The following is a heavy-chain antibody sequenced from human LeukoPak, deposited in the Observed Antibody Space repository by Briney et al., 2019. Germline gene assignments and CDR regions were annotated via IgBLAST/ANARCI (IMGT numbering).Heavy chain of an antibody. D-gene: IGHD6-19*01. Sequence: GGSLRLSCAASGFSFSSYAMSWVRQAPGKGLEWVANIKQDGSEKKYVDSVKGRFTISRDNSKNLLYVQMNSLRAEDTAVYYCARGYSSGWSHYFDYWGQGTLVTVSS. J-gene: IGHJ4*02. CDR1: GFSFSSYA. CDR2: IKQDGSEK. V-gene: IGHV3-7*01. CDR3: ARGYSSGWSHYFDY.